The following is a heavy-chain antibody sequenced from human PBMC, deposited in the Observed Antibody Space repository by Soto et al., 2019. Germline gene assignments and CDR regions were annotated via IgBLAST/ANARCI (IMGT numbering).Heavy chain of an antibody. CDR3: ARAEGSGYYLYYYYGMDV. Sequence: SVKVSCKASGGTFSSYAISWVRQAPGQGLEWMGGIIPIFGTANYAQKFQGRVTITADRSTSTAYMELSSLRSEDTAVYYCARAEGSGYYLYYYYGMDVWGQGTTVTVSS. CDR1: GGTFSSYA. V-gene: IGHV1-69*06. CDR2: IIPIFGTA. J-gene: IGHJ6*02. D-gene: IGHD3-22*01.